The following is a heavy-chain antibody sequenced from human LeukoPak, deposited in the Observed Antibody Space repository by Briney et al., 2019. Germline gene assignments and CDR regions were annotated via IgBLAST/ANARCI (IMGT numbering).Heavy chain of an antibody. CDR2: ISSSGSTI. CDR1: GFTFSDYY. J-gene: IGHJ4*02. D-gene: IGHD3-10*01. CDR3: ATIMVRGVPHAPIDY. V-gene: IGHV3-11*01. Sequence: SGGSLRLSCAASGFTFSDYYMSWIRQAPGKGLEWVSYISSSGSTIYYADSVKDRFTISRDNAKNSLYLQMNSLRAEDTAVYYCATIMVRGVPHAPIDYWGQGTLVTVSS.